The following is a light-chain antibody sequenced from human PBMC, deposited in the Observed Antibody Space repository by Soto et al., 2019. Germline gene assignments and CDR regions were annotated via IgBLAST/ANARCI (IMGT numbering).Light chain of an antibody. CDR2: KAS. J-gene: IGKJ1*01. Sequence: DIQMTQSPSTLSASIGGRVTITCRASQSMSSWLAWYQQKPGKAPKLLIYKASILESGVPSRFSGSGSGTEFSLTISSLQPEDFDTYYCQQYNTYWTFAQGTKVEIK. V-gene: IGKV1-5*03. CDR3: QQYNTYWT. CDR1: QSMSSW.